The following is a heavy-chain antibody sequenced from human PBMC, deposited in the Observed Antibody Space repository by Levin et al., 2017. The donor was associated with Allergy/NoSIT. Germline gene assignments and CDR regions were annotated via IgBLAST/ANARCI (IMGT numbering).Heavy chain of an antibody. Sequence: ASVKVSCKASGYTFTGYYMHWVRQAPGQGLEWMGWINPNSGGTNYAQKFQGRVTMTRDTSISTAYMELSRLRSDDTAVYYCARVGGIAVAGESSDAFDIWGQGTMVTVSS. CDR2: INPNSGGT. D-gene: IGHD6-19*01. CDR3: ARVGGIAVAGESSDAFDI. V-gene: IGHV1-2*02. J-gene: IGHJ3*02. CDR1: GYTFTGYY.